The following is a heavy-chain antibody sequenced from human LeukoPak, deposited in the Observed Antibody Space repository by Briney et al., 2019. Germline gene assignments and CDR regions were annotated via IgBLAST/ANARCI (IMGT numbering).Heavy chain of an antibody. CDR3: ARVCWVRKVMGEAMDV. CDR2: ISSTAYYI. CDR1: GFTFSTYS. Sequence: GGSLRLSCAASGFTFSTYSMTWVRQAPGKGLEWVSSISSTAYYIYYADSVKGRFTISRDNAKNSLYLQVNSLRVEDTAVYFCARVCWVRKVMGEAMDVWGQGTTVSVSS. D-gene: IGHD3-10*01. J-gene: IGHJ6*02. V-gene: IGHV3-21*01.